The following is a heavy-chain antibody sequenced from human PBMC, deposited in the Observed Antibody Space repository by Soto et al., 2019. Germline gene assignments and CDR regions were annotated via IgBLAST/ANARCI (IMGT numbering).Heavy chain of an antibody. V-gene: IGHV3-7*01. Sequence: PGGSLRLSCAASGFTFSSYWMSWVRQAPGKGLEWVANIKQDGSEKYYVDSVKGRFTISRDNAKNSLYLQMNSLRAEDTAVYYCARSLYGSGSYSTPDRYYYYYMDVWGKGTTVTVSS. CDR3: ARSLYGSGSYSTPDRYYYYYMDV. CDR2: IKQDGSEK. D-gene: IGHD3-10*01. CDR1: GFTFSSYW. J-gene: IGHJ6*03.